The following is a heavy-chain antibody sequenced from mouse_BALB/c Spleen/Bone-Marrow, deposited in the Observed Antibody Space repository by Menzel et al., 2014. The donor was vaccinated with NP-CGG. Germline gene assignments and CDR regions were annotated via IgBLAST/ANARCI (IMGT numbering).Heavy chain of an antibody. V-gene: IGHV7-1*02. CDR1: GFTFSDFY. J-gene: IGHJ2*01. CDR2: SRDKANDYTT. CDR3: ARGTVNYFDY. Sequence: EVHLVESGGDLVQPGGSLRLSCATSGFTFSDFYMEWVRQPPGKRLEWIGASRDKANDYTTEYSASVKGRFIVSRDTSQSILYLQMNALRAEDTAIYYCARGTVNYFDYWGQGTTLTVSS. D-gene: IGHD1-1*01.